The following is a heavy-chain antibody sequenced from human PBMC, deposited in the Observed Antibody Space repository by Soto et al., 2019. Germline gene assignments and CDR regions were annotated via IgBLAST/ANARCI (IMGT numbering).Heavy chain of an antibody. CDR2: VDGSGGDT. J-gene: IGHJ4*02. CDR3: AKEIFAAAYAATSAFDL. CDR1: GFILNSYT. D-gene: IGHD2-8*01. V-gene: IGHV3-23*01. Sequence: GGSLILSCAASGFILNSYTMSWVRQTPGTGPEWVAFVDGSGGDTSYADSVKGRFTISRDNSDNLPYLHMNSLRAEDTGRYFCAKEIFAAAYAATSAFDLWGQGTLVTVSS.